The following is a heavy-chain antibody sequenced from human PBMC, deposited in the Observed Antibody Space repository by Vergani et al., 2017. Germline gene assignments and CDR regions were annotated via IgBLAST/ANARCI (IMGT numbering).Heavy chain of an antibody. D-gene: IGHD3-16*02. Sequence: EVQLLESGGGLVQPGGSLRLSCAASGFTFSSYAMSWVRQAPGKGLEWVSYISSSGSTIYYADSVKGRFTISRDNAKNSLYLQMNSLRAEDTAVYYCARGEGRITFGGVIVSPSPFDYWGQGTLVTVSS. CDR3: ARGEGRITFGGVIVSPSPFDY. J-gene: IGHJ4*02. CDR2: ISSSGSTI. V-gene: IGHV3-48*04. CDR1: GFTFSSYA.